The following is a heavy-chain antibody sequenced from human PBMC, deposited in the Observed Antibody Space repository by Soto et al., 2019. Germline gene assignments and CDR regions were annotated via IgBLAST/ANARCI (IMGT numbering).Heavy chain of an antibody. Sequence: SQTLSLTCAISGDSFSSSSAAWNWIRQSPSRGLEWLGRTYYRSKWYNDYAVSVKSRITINPDTSKNQFSLQLNSVTPEDTAVYYCARANSSSWSWYFDLWGRGTLVTVSS. J-gene: IGHJ2*01. CDR3: ARANSSSWSWYFDL. CDR1: GDSFSSSSAA. V-gene: IGHV6-1*01. D-gene: IGHD6-13*01. CDR2: TYYRSKWYN.